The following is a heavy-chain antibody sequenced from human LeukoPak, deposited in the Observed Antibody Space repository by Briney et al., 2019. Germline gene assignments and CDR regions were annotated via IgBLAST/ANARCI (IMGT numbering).Heavy chain of an antibody. D-gene: IGHD3-22*01. Sequence: GASVKVSCKASGYTFTSYGISWVRQAPGQGLEWMGWISAYNGNTNYAQKLQGRVTMTTDTSTSTAYMELRSLRSDDTAVYYCAGDSSGYYLEGAFDIWGQGTMVTVSS. CDR3: AGDSSGYYLEGAFDI. CDR1: GYTFTSYG. CDR2: ISAYNGNT. J-gene: IGHJ3*02. V-gene: IGHV1-18*01.